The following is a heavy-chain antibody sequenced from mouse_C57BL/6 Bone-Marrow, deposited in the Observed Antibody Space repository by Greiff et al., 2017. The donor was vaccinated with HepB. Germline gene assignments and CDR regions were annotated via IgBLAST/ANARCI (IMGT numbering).Heavy chain of an antibody. J-gene: IGHJ2*01. Sequence: EVKLMESGPGLVKPSQSLSLTCSVTGYSITSGYYWNWIRQFPGNKLEWMGYISYDGSNNYNPSLKNRISITRDTSKNQFFLKLNSVTTEDTATYYCARERMITTTGLGYYFDYWGQGTTLTVSS. CDR2: ISYDGSN. CDR1: GYSITSGYY. D-gene: IGHD2-4*01. CDR3: ARERMITTTGLGYYFDY. V-gene: IGHV3-6*01.